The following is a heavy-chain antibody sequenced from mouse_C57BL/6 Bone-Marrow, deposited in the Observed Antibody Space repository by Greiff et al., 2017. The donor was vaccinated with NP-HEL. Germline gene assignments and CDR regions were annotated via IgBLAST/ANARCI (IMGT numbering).Heavy chain of an antibody. D-gene: IGHD2-3*01. Sequence: EVKLQESGPELVKPGASVKIPCKASGYTFTDYNMDWVKQSHGKSLEWIGDINPNNGGTIYNQKFKGKATLTVDKSSSTAYMELRSLTSEDTAVYYCARMKDDGYYLAWFAYWGQGTLVTVSA. CDR2: INPNNGGT. J-gene: IGHJ3*01. CDR1: GYTFTDYN. CDR3: ARMKDDGYYLAWFAY. V-gene: IGHV1-18*01.